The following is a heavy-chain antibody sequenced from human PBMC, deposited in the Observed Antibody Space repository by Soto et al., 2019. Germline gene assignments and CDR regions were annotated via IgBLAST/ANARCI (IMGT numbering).Heavy chain of an antibody. CDR1: GYSFTIYW. V-gene: IGHV5-10-1*01. D-gene: IGHD6-13*01. Sequence: PGESLKISCKGSGYSFTIYWISWVRQMPGKGLEWMGRIDPSDSYTNYSPSFQGHVTISADKSISTAYLQRSSLKASDTAMYYCARXGIAAAGGYYYYYGMDVWGQGTTVTVSS. CDR3: ARXGIAAAGGYYYYYGMDV. J-gene: IGHJ6*02. CDR2: IDPSDSYT.